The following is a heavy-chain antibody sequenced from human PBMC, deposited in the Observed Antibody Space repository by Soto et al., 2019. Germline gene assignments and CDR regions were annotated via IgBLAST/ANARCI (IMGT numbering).Heavy chain of an antibody. D-gene: IGHD1-1*01. CDR3: ARDRLRYNWNDFPYYYYGMDV. Sequence: VQLVESGGGVVQPGRSLRLSCAASGFTFSSYAMHWVRQAPGKGLEWVAVISYDGSNKYYADSVKGRFTISRDNSKNTLYRQVNSLRAEDTAVYYCARDRLRYNWNDFPYYYYGMDVWGQGTTVTVSS. CDR1: GFTFSSYA. J-gene: IGHJ6*02. V-gene: IGHV3-30-3*01. CDR2: ISYDGSNK.